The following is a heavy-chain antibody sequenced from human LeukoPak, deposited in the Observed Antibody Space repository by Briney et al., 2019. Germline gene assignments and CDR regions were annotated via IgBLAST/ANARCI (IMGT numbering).Heavy chain of an antibody. D-gene: IGHD5-18*01. CDR1: GFTFSSYG. Sequence: GGSLRLSCAASGFTFSSYGMSWVRQAPGKGLEWVSAISGSGGSTYYADSVKGRFTISRDNSKNTLYLQMNSLRDEDTAVYYCAKWKTLTAMAFYFDHWGQGTLVTVSS. CDR2: ISGSGGST. J-gene: IGHJ4*02. V-gene: IGHV3-23*01. CDR3: AKWKTLTAMAFYFDH.